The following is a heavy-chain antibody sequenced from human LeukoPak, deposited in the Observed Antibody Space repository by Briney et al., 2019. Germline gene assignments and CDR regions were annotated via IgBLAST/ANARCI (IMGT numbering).Heavy chain of an antibody. Sequence: GESLRLSCAGSGFTFSNFWVHWVRQAPGKGLVWVARISTVGTRTDYADSVRGRFTISRDNFKNTISLQMNSLTAEDTAVYYCVRSMSGTNDFWGQGTLVTVSS. J-gene: IGHJ4*02. D-gene: IGHD1-1*01. CDR3: VRSMSGTNDF. V-gene: IGHV3-74*01. CDR1: GFTFSNFW. CDR2: ISTVGTRT.